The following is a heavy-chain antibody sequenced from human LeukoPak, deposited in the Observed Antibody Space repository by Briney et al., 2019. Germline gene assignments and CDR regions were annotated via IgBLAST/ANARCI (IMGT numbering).Heavy chain of an antibody. D-gene: IGHD5-18*01. V-gene: IGHV1-18*01. J-gene: IGHJ4*02. CDR1: GYTFTSYD. Sequence: ASVKVSCKASGYTFTSYDINWVRQATGQGLEWMGWISAYNGNTNYAQKLQGRVTMTTDTSTSTAYMELRSLRSDDTAVYYCARVGYSYGLGVVSWCYFDYWGQGTLVTVSS. CDR2: ISAYNGNT. CDR3: ARVGYSYGLGVVSWCYFDY.